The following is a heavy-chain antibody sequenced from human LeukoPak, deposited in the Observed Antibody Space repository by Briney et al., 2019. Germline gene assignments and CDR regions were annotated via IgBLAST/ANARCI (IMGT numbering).Heavy chain of an antibody. J-gene: IGHJ4*02. CDR2: ISSRGSYT. V-gene: IGHV3-11*05. CDR3: ARGAVRGVTKYYFDY. CDR1: GLSYSDSY. Sequence: GGSLRLSCAASGLSYSDSYMTWIRQAPGKGLEWVSYISSRGSYTNYADSVQGRFTVSRDNAKNSLFLHMTSLRAEDTAVYYCARGAVRGVTKYYFDYWGQGTLVTVSS. D-gene: IGHD3-10*01.